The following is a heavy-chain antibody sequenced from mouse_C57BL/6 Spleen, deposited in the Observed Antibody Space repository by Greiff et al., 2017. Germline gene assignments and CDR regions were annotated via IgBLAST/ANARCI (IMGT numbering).Heavy chain of an antibody. V-gene: IGHV1-69*01. CDR3: ARKGDYGSSFDY. Sequence: VQLQQPGAELVMPGASVKLSCKASGYTFTSYWMHWVKQRPGQGLEWIGEIDPSDSYTNYNQKFKGKSTLTVDKYSSTAYMQLSSLTSEDSAVYYCARKGDYGSSFDYWGQGTTLTVSS. CDR1: GYTFTSYW. CDR2: IDPSDSYT. D-gene: IGHD1-1*01. J-gene: IGHJ2*01.